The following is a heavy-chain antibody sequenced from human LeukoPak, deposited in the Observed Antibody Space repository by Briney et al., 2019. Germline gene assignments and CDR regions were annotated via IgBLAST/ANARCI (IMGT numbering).Heavy chain of an antibody. Sequence: SVKVSCKASGGSFSTSVITWVRQAPGQGLEWMGRIIPLFGVSNFAQKFQGRVTITAEKSTNTAHMELSRLQSGDTAVYYCTREGVYAPDPRSFPRDAFDIWGQGTQVIVSS. J-gene: IGHJ3*02. CDR2: IIPLFGVS. V-gene: IGHV1-69*04. CDR3: TREGVYAPDPRSFPRDAFDI. CDR1: GGSFSTSV. D-gene: IGHD2-8*01.